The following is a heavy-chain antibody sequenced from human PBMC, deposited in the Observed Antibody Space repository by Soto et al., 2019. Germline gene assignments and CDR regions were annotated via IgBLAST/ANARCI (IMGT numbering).Heavy chain of an antibody. V-gene: IGHV1-3*01. CDR1: GYTFTNYA. J-gene: IGHJ5*02. CDR3: ARGPLAAAGNVGRNWFDP. D-gene: IGHD6-13*01. Sequence: QVQLVQSGAEVKKPGASVKVSCKASGYTFTNYAIHWVRQAPGQRLEWMGWINAGNANTKYSQKFQGRVTITRDTSASTAYMELSSLRSEDTAVYYGARGPLAAAGNVGRNWFDPWGQGTLVTVSS. CDR2: INAGNANT.